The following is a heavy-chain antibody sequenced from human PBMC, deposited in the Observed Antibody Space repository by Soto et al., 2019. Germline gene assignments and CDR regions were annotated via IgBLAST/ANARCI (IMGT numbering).Heavy chain of an antibody. V-gene: IGHV2-26*01. Sequence: QVTLKESGPVLVKPTETLTLTCSVSGFSLTNGRMGVRWIPQPPGKALEWLAHFFSDAERSYSTSMQSRLNMYKDSSGSQVVLTMTNMAPADTATYFCARMDGDYNYYGLDVWGHGIAVNVSS. J-gene: IGHJ6*02. D-gene: IGHD4-17*01. CDR3: ARMDGDYNYYGLDV. CDR1: GFSLTNGRMG. CDR2: FFSDAER.